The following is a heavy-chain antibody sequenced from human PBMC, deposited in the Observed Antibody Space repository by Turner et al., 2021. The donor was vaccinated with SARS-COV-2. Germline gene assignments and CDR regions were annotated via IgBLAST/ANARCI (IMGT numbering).Heavy chain of an antibody. CDR2: IKQDGSET. Sequence: EVQLAESGGGLVQPGGSLRLSCAASGFTFNNHWMNWVRQAPGKGLEWVAIIKQDGSETLYVDSVKGRFTISRDNAKNSLYLQMNSLRAEDTAIYYCARGSGWVADYWGQGTLVTVSS. D-gene: IGHD6-19*01. V-gene: IGHV3-7*01. CDR3: ARGSGWVADY. CDR1: GFTFNNHW. J-gene: IGHJ4*02.